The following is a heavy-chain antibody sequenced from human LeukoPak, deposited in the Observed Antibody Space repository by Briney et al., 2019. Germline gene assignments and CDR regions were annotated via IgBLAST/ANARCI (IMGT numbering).Heavy chain of an antibody. J-gene: IGHJ3*02. V-gene: IGHV1-2*02. CDR2: INPNSGGT. Sequence: GASVKVSCKASGYTFTGYYMHWVRQAPGQGLEWMGWINPNSGGTNYAQKFQGRVTMTRDTSISTAYMELSRLRSDDTAVYYCARAGIAARPFAFDIWGQGTMVTVSS. CDR3: ARAGIAARPFAFDI. CDR1: GYTFTGYY. D-gene: IGHD6-6*01.